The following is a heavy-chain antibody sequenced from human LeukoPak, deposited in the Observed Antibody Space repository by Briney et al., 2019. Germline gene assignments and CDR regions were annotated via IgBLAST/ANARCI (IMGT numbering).Heavy chain of an antibody. CDR2: IIPIFGTA. CDR1: GGTFSSYA. D-gene: IGHD6-19*01. Sequence: SVKVSCKASGGTFSSYAISWVRQAPGQGLEWMGRIIPIFGTANYAQKFQGRVTITTDESTSTAYMELSSLRSEDTAVYYCVRGLGDSSGWLTHSDYWGQGTLATVSS. V-gene: IGHV1-69*05. CDR3: VRGLGDSSGWLTHSDY. J-gene: IGHJ4*02.